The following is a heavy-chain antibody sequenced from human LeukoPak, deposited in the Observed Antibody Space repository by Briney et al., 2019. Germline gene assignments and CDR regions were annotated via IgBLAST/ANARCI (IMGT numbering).Heavy chain of an antibody. CDR3: AKGRRGYGDYRMGDAFDI. Sequence: PGGSLRLSCAASGFTFDDYAMHWVRQAPGKGLEWVSGISWNSGSIGYADSVKGRFTISRDNAKNSLYLQMNSLRAEDTALYYCAKGRRGYGDYRMGDAFDIWGQGTMVTVSS. D-gene: IGHD4-17*01. V-gene: IGHV3-9*01. CDR1: GFTFDDYA. J-gene: IGHJ3*02. CDR2: ISWNSGSI.